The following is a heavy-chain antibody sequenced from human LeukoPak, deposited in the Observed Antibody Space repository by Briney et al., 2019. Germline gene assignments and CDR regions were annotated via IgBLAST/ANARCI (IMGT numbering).Heavy chain of an antibody. V-gene: IGHV1-2*02. Sequence: GASVKVSCKASGYTFTGYYLHWVRQAPGQGLEWMGWINPNSGGTNFAQKFQARVTMTRDTSITTAYMELSRLRSDDTAVYYCARDFYGRYSYGPFDYWGQGTLVTVSS. CDR2: INPNSGGT. CDR1: GYTFTGYY. D-gene: IGHD5-18*01. J-gene: IGHJ4*02. CDR3: ARDFYGRYSYGPFDY.